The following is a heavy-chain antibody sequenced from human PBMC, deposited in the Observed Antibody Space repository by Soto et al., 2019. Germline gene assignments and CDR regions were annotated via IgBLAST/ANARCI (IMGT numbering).Heavy chain of an antibody. CDR1: GGTFSIYT. V-gene: IGHV1-69*02. Sequence: QVQLVQSGAEVKKPGSSVKVSCKASGGTFSIYTISWVRQAPGQGLEWMGRIIPILGIANYAQKFQGRVTITADKSTNTAYMELSSLRSEDTAMYYCAKVSEMGSVTEGYYYYMDVWGKGTTVTVSS. CDR2: IIPILGIA. J-gene: IGHJ6*03. CDR3: AKVSEMGSVTEGYYYYMDV. D-gene: IGHD3-10*01.